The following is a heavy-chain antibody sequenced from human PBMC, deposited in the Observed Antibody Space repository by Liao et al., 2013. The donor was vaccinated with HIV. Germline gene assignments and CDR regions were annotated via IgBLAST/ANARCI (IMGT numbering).Heavy chain of an antibody. D-gene: IGHD5-24*01. CDR1: GVSFSHYY. CDR2: INHSGNT. Sequence: QVQLQQWGAGLLKPSETLSLTCAVYGVSFSHYYWSWIRQPPGKGLEWIGEINHSGNTNYNPSLKSRVTISVDTSKKQFSLKLSSVTAADTAVYYCARAGRWPRTFYYMDVWGKGTTVTVSS. V-gene: IGHV4-34*01. J-gene: IGHJ6*03. CDR3: ARAGRWPRTFYYMDV.